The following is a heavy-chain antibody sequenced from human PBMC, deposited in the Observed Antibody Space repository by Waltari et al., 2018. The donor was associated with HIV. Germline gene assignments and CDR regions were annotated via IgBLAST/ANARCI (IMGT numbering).Heavy chain of an antibody. CDR1: GFTFSSYA. V-gene: IGHV3-30*01. D-gene: IGHD3-10*01. CDR2: RSYDGRNK. J-gene: IGHJ6*02. Sequence: QVQLVESGGGVVQPGRSLRLSCAASGFTFSSYAMHWVRQAPGKGLGGVAVRSYDGRNKYYADSVKGRFTISRDNSKNTLYLQMNSLRAEDTAVYYCARVISDYYGSGGGMDVWGQGTTVTVSS. CDR3: ARVISDYYGSGGGMDV.